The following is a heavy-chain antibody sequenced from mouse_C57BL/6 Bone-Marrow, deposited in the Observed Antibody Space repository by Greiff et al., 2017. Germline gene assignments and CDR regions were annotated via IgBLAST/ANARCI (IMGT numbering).Heavy chain of an antibody. J-gene: IGHJ4*01. Sequence: EVQLQESGAELVRPGASVKLSCTASGFNIKDDYMHWVKQRPEQGLEWIGWIDPENGDTEYASKFQGKATITADTSSNTAYLQLSSLTSEDTAVYYCTLWSLYAMDYWGQGTSVTVSS. CDR2: IDPENGDT. CDR3: TLWSLYAMDY. CDR1: GFNIKDDY. V-gene: IGHV14-4*01. D-gene: IGHD1-1*02.